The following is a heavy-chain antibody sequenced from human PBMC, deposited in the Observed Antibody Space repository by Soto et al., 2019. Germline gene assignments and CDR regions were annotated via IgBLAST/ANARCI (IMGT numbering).Heavy chain of an antibody. CDR3: ARGVDYLDY. CDR1: GGTFSSYT. CDR2: IIPILGIA. Sequence: QVQLVQSGAEVKKPGSSVKVSCKASGGTFSSYTISCVRQAPGQGHEWMGRIIPILGIANYAQKFQGRVTITADKSTSTAYMDLSTLRSEDKAVYYCARGVDYLDYLGQGTLVTVSS. V-gene: IGHV1-69*02. D-gene: IGHD2-15*01. J-gene: IGHJ4*02.